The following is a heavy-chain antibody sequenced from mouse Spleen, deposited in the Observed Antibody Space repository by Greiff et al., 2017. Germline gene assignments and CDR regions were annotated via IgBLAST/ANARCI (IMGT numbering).Heavy chain of an antibody. CDR2: ISSGGSYS. J-gene: IGHJ2*01. CDR1: GFTFSSYS. CDR3: ARVAGTKYDFDY. Sequence: EVKLMESGGGLVKPGGSLKLSCAASGFTFSSYSMSWVRQTPEKGLEWVATISSGGSYSYYPDSVKGRFTLSRDNAKNTLYLQLSSLRSEDTAMYYCARVAGTKYDFDYRGQGTTLTGPS. V-gene: IGHV5-9-1*01. D-gene: IGHD4-1*01.